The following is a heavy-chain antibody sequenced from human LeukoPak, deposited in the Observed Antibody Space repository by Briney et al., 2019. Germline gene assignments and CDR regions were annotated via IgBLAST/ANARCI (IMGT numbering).Heavy chain of an antibody. D-gene: IGHD4-17*01. V-gene: IGHV3-64*01. CDR1: GFTFSSYV. CDR2: ISSNGGST. CDR3: ARESGGDYTFDY. Sequence: PGGSLRLSCAASGFTFSSYVMYWVRQAPGKGLEYVSAISSNGGSTYYANSVKGRFTISRDNSKNTLYLQMGSLRAEDMAVYYCARESGGDYTFDYWGQGTLVTVSS. J-gene: IGHJ4*02.